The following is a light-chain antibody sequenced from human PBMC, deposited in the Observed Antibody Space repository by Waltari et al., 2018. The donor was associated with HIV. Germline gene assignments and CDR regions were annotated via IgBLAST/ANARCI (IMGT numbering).Light chain of an antibody. CDR1: QSLLHSDGKTY. CDR3: MQSLQLPQT. Sequence: DIVMTQTPLSLSVTPGQPASISCKSSQSLLHSDGKTYFYWFLQKPGQPPQLLIYEVFNRCSGTTNRFSGSGSGTDFTLKISRVEAEDVGIYYCMQSLQLPQTFGQGTRLEIK. CDR2: EVF. V-gene: IGKV2D-29*01. J-gene: IGKJ2*01.